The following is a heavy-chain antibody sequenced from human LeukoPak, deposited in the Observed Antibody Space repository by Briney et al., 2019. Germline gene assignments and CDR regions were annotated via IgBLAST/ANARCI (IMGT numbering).Heavy chain of an antibody. CDR3: ARAPTVSYANFDY. V-gene: IGHV3-48*03. CDR2: ISSSGSTI. CDR1: GFTFSSYE. D-gene: IGHD4-17*01. Sequence: PGRSLRLSCAASGFTFSSYEMNWVRQAPGKGLEWVSYISSSGSTIYYADSVKGRFTISRDNAKNSLYLQMNSLRAEDTAVYYCARAPTVSYANFDYWGQGTLVTVSS. J-gene: IGHJ4*02.